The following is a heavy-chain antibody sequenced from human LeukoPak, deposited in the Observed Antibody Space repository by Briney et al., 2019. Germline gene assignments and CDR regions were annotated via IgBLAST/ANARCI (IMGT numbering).Heavy chain of an antibody. V-gene: IGHV3-11*01. Sequence: PGGSLRLSCAASGFTFSDYYMSCICQAPGKGLEWVSYISSSGSTIYYADSVKGRFTISRDNAKNSLYLQMNSLRAEDTAVYYCARRSPSSYGMDVWGQGTTVTVSS. CDR3: ARRSPSSYGMDV. J-gene: IGHJ6*02. CDR1: GFTFSDYY. CDR2: ISSSGSTI.